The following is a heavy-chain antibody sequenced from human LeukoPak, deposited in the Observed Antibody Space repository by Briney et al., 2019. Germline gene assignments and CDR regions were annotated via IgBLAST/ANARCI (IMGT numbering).Heavy chain of an antibody. J-gene: IGHJ4*02. V-gene: IGHV1-8*01. CDR2: MNPNSGNT. Sequence: GASVKVSCKASGYTFTSYDINWVRQATGQGLERMGWMNPNSGNTGYAQKFQGRVTMTRDTSISTAYMELSSLRSEDTAVYYCARGDDSSGYYFNWGQGTLVTVSS. CDR3: ARGDDSSGYYFN. D-gene: IGHD3-22*01. CDR1: GYTFTSYD.